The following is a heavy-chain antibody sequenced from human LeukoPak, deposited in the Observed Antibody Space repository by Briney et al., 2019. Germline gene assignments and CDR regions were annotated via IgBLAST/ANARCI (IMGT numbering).Heavy chain of an antibody. CDR3: ARGSGGYMADV. Sequence: SVKVSCKVSGGAFTSYAISWVRQAPGQGLEWMGGTVPVFGTPQYAQKFQGRVTITADESTSTVYMELSSLRSEDTAVYYCARGSGGYMADVWGKGTTVIISS. V-gene: IGHV1-69*13. CDR1: GGAFTSYA. J-gene: IGHJ6*04. CDR2: TVPVFGTP. D-gene: IGHD5-12*01.